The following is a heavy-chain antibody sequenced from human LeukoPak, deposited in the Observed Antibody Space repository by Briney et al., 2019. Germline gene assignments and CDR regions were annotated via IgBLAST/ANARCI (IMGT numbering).Heavy chain of an antibody. V-gene: IGHV1-46*01. CDR2: INPNNGNT. CDR3: AAEGDY. Sequence: GASVKVSCKASGYTFTSYYMHWVRQAPGQGLEWMGIINPNNGNTNYAQKFQGRVTMTRDTSTSTDYMELSSLKSEDTAVYYCAAEGDYWGQGTLVTVSS. CDR1: GYTFTSYY. J-gene: IGHJ4*02.